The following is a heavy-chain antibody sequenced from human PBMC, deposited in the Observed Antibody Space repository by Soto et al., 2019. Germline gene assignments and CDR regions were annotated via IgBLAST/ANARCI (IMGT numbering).Heavy chain of an antibody. D-gene: IGHD3-10*01. J-gene: IGHJ6*02. CDR1: GGTFSSYA. CDR3: ARWAMVLGDSYYYYYGMDV. CDR2: IIHIFGTA. V-gene: IGHV1-69*06. Sequence: QVQLVQSGAEVKKPGSSVKVSCKASGGTFSSYAISWVRQAPGQGLEWMGGIIHIFGTANYAQKFQGRVTITADKSTSTAYMKLSSLRSEDTAVYYCARWAMVLGDSYYYYYGMDVWGQGTTVTV.